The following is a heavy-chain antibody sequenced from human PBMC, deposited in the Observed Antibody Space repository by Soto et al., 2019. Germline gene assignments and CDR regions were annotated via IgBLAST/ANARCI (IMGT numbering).Heavy chain of an antibody. Sequence: SETLSLTCTLSGDSISSADYYWTWIRQAPGKGLEWIGYIYYSGNTNYNPSLKSRVTISVDTSKNQFSLKLSSVTAADTAVYYCARDQLEGNWFAPWGQGTLVTVS. CDR1: GDSISSADYY. CDR2: IYYSGNT. D-gene: IGHD6-6*01. J-gene: IGHJ5*02. V-gene: IGHV4-30-4*01. CDR3: ARDQLEGNWFAP.